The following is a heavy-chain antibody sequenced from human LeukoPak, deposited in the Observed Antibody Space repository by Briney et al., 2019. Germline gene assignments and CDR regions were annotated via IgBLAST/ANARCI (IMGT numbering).Heavy chain of an antibody. J-gene: IGHJ5*02. CDR3: ARDAYDNTESVRWFDP. CDR2: LYRAGDT. D-gene: IGHD3-9*01. Sequence: GGSLTLSCAAFGFTVSSNYVSWVRQPPGKGLEWVAVLYRAGDTYYADSVKGRFSISRDDSKNTLYLQMNTVRVEDTAVYYCARDAYDNTESVRWFDPWGQGTLVTVSS. CDR1: GFTVSSNY. V-gene: IGHV3-66*01.